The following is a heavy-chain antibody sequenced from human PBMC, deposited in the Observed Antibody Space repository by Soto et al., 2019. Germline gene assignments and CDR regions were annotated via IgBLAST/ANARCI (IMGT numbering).Heavy chain of an antibody. V-gene: IGHV3-23*01. CDR3: AKGVDYYDRSGCGHFDS. Sequence: PGGSLRLSGAASGFMFSNYSISWVRQPPWKGLEWVSTVSVSGVTTYYADSLKGRFIISRDNSKKTVYLQMNRLRADDTAIYYCAKGVDYYDRSGCGHFDSSGQGTPVTVSS. D-gene: IGHD3-22*01. CDR2: VSVSGVTT. CDR1: GFMFSNYS. J-gene: IGHJ4*02.